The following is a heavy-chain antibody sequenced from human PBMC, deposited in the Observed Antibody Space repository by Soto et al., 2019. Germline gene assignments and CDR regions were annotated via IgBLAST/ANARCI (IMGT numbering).Heavy chain of an antibody. J-gene: IGHJ4*02. CDR2: IYPGDSDT. Sequence: PGESLKISCKGSGYSFTSYWIGWVRQMPGKGLEWMGIIYPGDSDTRYSPSFQGQVTISADKSISTAYLQWSSLKDSDTAMYYCARHGSSSWYYFDYWGQGTLVTVSS. V-gene: IGHV5-51*01. CDR3: ARHGSSSWYYFDY. CDR1: GYSFTSYW. D-gene: IGHD6-13*01.